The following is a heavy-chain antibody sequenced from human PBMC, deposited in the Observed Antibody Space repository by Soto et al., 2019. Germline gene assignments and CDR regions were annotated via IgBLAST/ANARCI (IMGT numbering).Heavy chain of an antibody. CDR2: INTYSGNT. J-gene: IGHJ6*02. CDR3: AMVDVYVTPSPQDV. V-gene: IGHV1-18*01. D-gene: IGHD3-16*01. Sequence: QVQLVQSGAEVKNPGASVKVSCKASGYTFTRYGIGWARQAPGQGLEWMGWINTYSGNTNYAQNVQDRVTLTTDTXXSTDYMELRSLRSNDTAIYYCAMVDVYVTPSPQDVWGQGTTVIVSS. CDR1: GYTFTRYG.